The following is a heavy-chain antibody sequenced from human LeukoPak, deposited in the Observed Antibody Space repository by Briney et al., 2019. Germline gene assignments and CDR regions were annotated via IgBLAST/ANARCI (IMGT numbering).Heavy chain of an antibody. CDR3: AKDRWHTSYLDY. V-gene: IGHV3-66*01. CDR2: IYSGEGT. Sequence: GGSLRLSCAASGFAVSSSYMSWVRQAPGKGLECVSVIYSGEGTYYADSVKGRFTISRDSSKNTLYLQMNSLRAEDTAVYYCAKDRWHTSYLDYWGQGTLVTVSS. J-gene: IGHJ4*02. D-gene: IGHD5-24*01. CDR1: GFAVSSSY.